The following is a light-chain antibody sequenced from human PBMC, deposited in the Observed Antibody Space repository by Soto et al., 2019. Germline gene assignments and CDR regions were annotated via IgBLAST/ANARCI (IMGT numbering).Light chain of an antibody. CDR1: QGISSY. Sequence: DIQMTQSPSSLSASVGDRVTITCRASQGISSYLNWYQQKPGKVPKLLIYAAASLQSGVPSRFSGSGSGTDFTLTISSLQPEDFATYYCQQSYSSPITFGQGTRLEIK. CDR2: AAA. V-gene: IGKV1-39*01. CDR3: QQSYSSPIT. J-gene: IGKJ5*01.